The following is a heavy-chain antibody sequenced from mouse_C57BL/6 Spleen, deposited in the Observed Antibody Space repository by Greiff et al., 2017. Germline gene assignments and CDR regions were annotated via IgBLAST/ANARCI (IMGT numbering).Heavy chain of an antibody. J-gene: IGHJ1*03. CDR2: IYPGDGDT. CDR3: ARYSSPNWYFDV. Sequence: QVQLQQSGAELVKPGASVKISCKASGYAFSSYWMNWVKQRPGKGLEWIGQIYPGDGDTNYNGKFKGKATLTADKSSSTAYMQLSSLTSEDSAVYFCARYSSPNWYFDVWGTGTTVTVSS. V-gene: IGHV1-80*01. CDR1: GYAFSSYW. D-gene: IGHD1-1*01.